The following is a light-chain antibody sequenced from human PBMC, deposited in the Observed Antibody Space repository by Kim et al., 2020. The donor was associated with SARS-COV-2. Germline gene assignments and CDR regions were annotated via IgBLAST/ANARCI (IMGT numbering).Light chain of an antibody. V-gene: IGLV2-14*03. CDR3: CSYASSGTLI. CDR2: DVT. Sequence: GQSITISCTGTSSDVGNYNYDSWYQHHPGEAPKVMIYDVTKRPSGVSNRFFGSKSGNTASLTISGLQTEDEADYYCCSYASSGTLIFGGGTQLTVL. CDR1: SSDVGNYNY. J-gene: IGLJ2*01.